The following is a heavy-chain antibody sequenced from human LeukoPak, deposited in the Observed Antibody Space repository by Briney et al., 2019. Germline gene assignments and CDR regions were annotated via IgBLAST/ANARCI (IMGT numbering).Heavy chain of an antibody. J-gene: IGHJ6*03. Sequence: PGGALSLSCAASGFSFRSYGMHWVRQAPGKGLEWGTFIRYDGSNKYYTDSVKGRFTISRDNSKNTLYLQMNSLRTEDTAVYYCAKDSYYYIDVWGKGTTVTVSS. CDR3: AKDSYYYIDV. CDR1: GFSFRSYG. V-gene: IGHV3-30*02. CDR2: IRYDGSNK.